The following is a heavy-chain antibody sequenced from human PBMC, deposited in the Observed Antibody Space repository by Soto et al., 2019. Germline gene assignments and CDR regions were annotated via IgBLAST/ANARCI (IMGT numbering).Heavy chain of an antibody. CDR1: GGSFSGYY. Sequence: QVQLQQWGAGLLKPSETLSLTCAVYGGSFSGYYWSWIRQPPGKGLEWIGEINHSGSTNYNPSLKSRVTISVYTSKDQFSVKPGYVTAEDTAVYYCARGPGTRMVYSMNRYFDYWGQGTLVTVSS. CDR3: ARGPGTRMVYSMNRYFDY. J-gene: IGHJ4*02. V-gene: IGHV4-34*01. CDR2: INHSGST. D-gene: IGHD2-8*01.